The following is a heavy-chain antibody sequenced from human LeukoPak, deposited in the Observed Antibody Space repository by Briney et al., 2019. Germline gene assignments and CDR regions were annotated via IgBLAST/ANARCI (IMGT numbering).Heavy chain of an antibody. Sequence: KTSETLSLTCTVSGGSISSGGYYWSWIRQHPGKGLEWIGYIYYSGSTYYNPSLKSRVTISVDTSKNQFSLKLSSVTAADTAVYYCARALGGFGELFDAFDIWGQGTMVTVSS. CDR1: GGSISSGGYY. CDR3: ARALGGFGELFDAFDI. J-gene: IGHJ3*02. V-gene: IGHV4-31*03. CDR2: IYYSGST. D-gene: IGHD3-10*01.